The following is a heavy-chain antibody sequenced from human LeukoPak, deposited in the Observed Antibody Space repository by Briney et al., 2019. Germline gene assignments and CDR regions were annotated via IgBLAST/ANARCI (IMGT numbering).Heavy chain of an antibody. CDR1: GFTFSSYG. D-gene: IGHD1-26*01. V-gene: IGHV3-33*01. Sequence: GGSLRLSCAASGFTFSSYGMHWVRQAPGKGLEWVAVIWYDGSNKYYADSVKGRLTIPRDNSKNTLYLQMNSLRAEDTAVYYCARDLRTGIVGATTGIFDYWGQGTLVTVSS. CDR3: ARDLRTGIVGATTGIFDY. J-gene: IGHJ4*02. CDR2: IWYDGSNK.